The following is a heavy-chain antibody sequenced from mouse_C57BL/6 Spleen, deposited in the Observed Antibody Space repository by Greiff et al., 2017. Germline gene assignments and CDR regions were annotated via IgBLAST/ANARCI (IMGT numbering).Heavy chain of an antibody. CDR3: THGSNYRYFDV. CDR1: GFNFKDDY. CDR2: IDPENGDT. J-gene: IGHJ1*03. D-gene: IGHD2-5*01. Sequence: EVQLQQSGAELVRPGASVKLSCTASGFNFKDDYMHWVKQRPEQGLEWIGWIDPENGDTEYASKFQGKATITADTSSNTAYLQLSSLTSEDTAVYDCTHGSNYRYFDVWGTGTTVTVSS. V-gene: IGHV14-4*01.